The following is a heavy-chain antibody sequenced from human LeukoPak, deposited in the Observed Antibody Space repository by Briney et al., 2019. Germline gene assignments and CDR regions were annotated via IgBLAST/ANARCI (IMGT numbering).Heavy chain of an antibody. CDR1: GYTFTGYY. CDR3: ARAGAALNWFDP. V-gene: IGHV1-2*02. Sequence: ASVKVSCKASGYTFTGYYMHWVRQAPGQGLEWMGWINPNSGDTNYAQKFQGRVTMTRDTSINTAYMELTRLTSDDTAVYYCARAGAALNWFDPWGQGTLVTVSS. CDR2: INPNSGDT. J-gene: IGHJ5*02. D-gene: IGHD6-6*01.